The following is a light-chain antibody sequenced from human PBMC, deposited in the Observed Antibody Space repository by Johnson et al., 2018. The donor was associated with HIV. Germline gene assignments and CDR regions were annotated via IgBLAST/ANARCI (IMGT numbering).Light chain of an antibody. CDR2: DTD. J-gene: IGLJ1*01. Sequence: QSVLTQPPSVSAAPGQKVTISCSGSSSNIGNNYVSWYQQLPGTAPKLLIYDTDKRPSGIPDRFSASKSGTSATLVITGLQTGDEADYYCGAWDSSLSAHFVFGTGTKVTVL. CDR3: GAWDSSLSAHFV. V-gene: IGLV1-51*01. CDR1: SSNIGNNY.